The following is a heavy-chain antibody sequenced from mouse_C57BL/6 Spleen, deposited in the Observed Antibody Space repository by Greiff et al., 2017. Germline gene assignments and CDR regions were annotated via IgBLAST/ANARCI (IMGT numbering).Heavy chain of an antibody. CDR1: GFTFSDYY. V-gene: IGHV5-16*01. Sequence: EVHLVESEGGLVQPGSSMKLSCTASGFTFSDYYMAWVRQVPEKGLEWVANINYDGSSTYYLDSLKSRFIISRDNAKNILYLQMSSLQSEDTATYYCARDRYYGSRWYFDVWGTGTTVTVSS. J-gene: IGHJ1*03. CDR3: ARDRYYGSRWYFDV. CDR2: INYDGSST. D-gene: IGHD1-1*01.